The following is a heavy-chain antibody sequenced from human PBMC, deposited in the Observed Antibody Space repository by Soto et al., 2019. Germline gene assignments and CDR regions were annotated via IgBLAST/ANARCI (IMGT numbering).Heavy chain of an antibody. CDR1: GYTFTDYY. CDR2: INSDSGGA. V-gene: IGHV1-2*02. Sequence: ASVKVSCKASGYTFTDYYIYWVRQAPGQGLEWMGWINSDSGGANYAQNFQGRVTMTRDTSISTAYMELTRLTPDDTAVYYCPSPYCGRNSCHGWCHARGQGTLVTVS. J-gene: IGHJ4*02. CDR3: PSPYCGRNSCHGWCHA. D-gene: IGHD2-2*01.